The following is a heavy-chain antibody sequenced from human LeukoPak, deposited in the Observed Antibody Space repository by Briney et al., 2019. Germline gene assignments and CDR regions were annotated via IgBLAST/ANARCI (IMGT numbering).Heavy chain of an antibody. D-gene: IGHD3-9*01. CDR3: ARVPSNILTGSAFDP. J-gene: IGHJ5*02. V-gene: IGHV4-59*01. CDR2: IYYSGST. Sequence: SETLSLTCTVSCGSISSYYWSWIRQPPGKGLEWIGYIYYSGSTNYNPSLKSRVTISVDTSKNQFSLKLSSATAADTAVYYCARVPSNILTGSAFDPWGQGTLVTVSS. CDR1: CGSISSYY.